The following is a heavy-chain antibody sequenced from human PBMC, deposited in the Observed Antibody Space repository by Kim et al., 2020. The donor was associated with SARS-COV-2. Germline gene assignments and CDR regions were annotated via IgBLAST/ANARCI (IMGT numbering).Heavy chain of an antibody. Sequence: GGSLRLSCAASGFTFSSYGMHWVRQAPGKGLEWVAIISYDGSNKYYADSVKGRFTISRDNSQNTLYLQMNSLRPEDTAVYYCAKDLGAGGLVRAGDVRGRRDLPAKNPPDFDYWGQGPLVTVSS. J-gene: IGHJ4*02. CDR1: GFTFSSYG. V-gene: IGHV3-30*18. CDR3: AKDLGAGGLVRAGDVRGRRDLPAKNPPDFDY. CDR2: ISYDGSNK. D-gene: IGHD1-26*01.